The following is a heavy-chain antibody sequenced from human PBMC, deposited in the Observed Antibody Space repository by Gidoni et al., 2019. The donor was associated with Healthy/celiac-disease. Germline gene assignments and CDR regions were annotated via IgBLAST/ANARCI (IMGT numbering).Heavy chain of an antibody. CDR1: GGSISSGSYY. D-gene: IGHD3-10*01. CDR2: IYTSGST. Sequence: QVQLQESGPGLVKPSQTLSLTCTVSGGSISSGSYYWSWIRQPAGKGLEWIGRIYTSGSTNYNPSLKSRVTISVDTSKNQFSLKLSSVTAADTAVYYCARDGYGSGTSYYFDYWGQGTLVTVSS. V-gene: IGHV4-61*02. CDR3: ARDGYGSGTSYYFDY. J-gene: IGHJ4*02.